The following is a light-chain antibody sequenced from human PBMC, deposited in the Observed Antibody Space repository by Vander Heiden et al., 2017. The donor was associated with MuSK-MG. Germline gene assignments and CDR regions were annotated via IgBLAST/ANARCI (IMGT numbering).Light chain of an antibody. V-gene: IGKV3-15*01. CDR2: VAS. CDR3: QQYNNWPPIT. CDR1: QSVSSN. Sequence: EIVMTQSPATPSGLPGERATRSCRASQSVSSNVAWYQQKPGQAPRLLIYVASTRATGIPARFSGSGYGTEFTLTISSQQSEDFAVYYCQQYNNWPPITFGQGTRLEIK. J-gene: IGKJ5*01.